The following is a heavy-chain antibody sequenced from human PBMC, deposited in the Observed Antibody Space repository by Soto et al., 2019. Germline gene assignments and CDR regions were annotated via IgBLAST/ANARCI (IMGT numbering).Heavy chain of an antibody. V-gene: IGHV1-18*01. CDR3: AREGSGPYYYYGMDV. CDR2: ISAYNGDT. J-gene: IGHJ6*02. CDR1: GYTFTTYG. Sequence: QVQLVQSGDEVKKPGASVKVSCKASGYTFTTYGISWVRQAPGQGLEWMGWISAYNGDTKYAQNVQDRVSMTTDTPTSTGYMELRSVRSDDTAVYYCAREGSGPYYYYGMDVWGQWTTVTVSS. D-gene: IGHD6-25*01.